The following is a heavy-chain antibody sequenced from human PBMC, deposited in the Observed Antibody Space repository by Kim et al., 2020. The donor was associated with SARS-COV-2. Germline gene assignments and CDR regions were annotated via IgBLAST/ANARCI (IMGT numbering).Heavy chain of an antibody. CDR3: ATEYSSSSAFDY. V-gene: IGHV3-33*03. D-gene: IGHD6-6*01. CDR2: IWNDGSNK. J-gene: IGHJ4*02. CDR1: GFSFSTYG. Sequence: GGSLRLSCAASGFSFSTYGMHWVRQAPGKGLEWGAMIWNDGSNKYYGDSVKGRFTISRDNSKNTLYLQMNNLRAEDTAVYYCATEYSSSSAFDYWGQGTLVPVSS.